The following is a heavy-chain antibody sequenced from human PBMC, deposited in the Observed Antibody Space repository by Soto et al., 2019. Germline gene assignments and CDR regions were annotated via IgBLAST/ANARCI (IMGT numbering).Heavy chain of an antibody. CDR2: IYYSGST. V-gene: IGHV4-31*03. CDR1: GGSISSGGYY. Sequence: SETLCLTCTVSGGSISSGGYYWSWIRQHPGKGLEWIGYIYYSGSTYYNPSLKSRVTISVDTSKNQFSLKLSSVTAADTAVYYCARDYGSGSYGTFDYWGQGTLVTVSS. J-gene: IGHJ4*02. CDR3: ARDYGSGSYGTFDY. D-gene: IGHD3-10*01.